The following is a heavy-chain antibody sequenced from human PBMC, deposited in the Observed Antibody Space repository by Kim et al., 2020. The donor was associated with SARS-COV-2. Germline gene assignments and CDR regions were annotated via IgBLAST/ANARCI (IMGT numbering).Heavy chain of an antibody. J-gene: IGHJ4*02. CDR3: AKDFAAAGTMWVDY. V-gene: IGHV3-9*01. CDR2: ISWNSGSI. CDR1: GFTFGDYA. Sequence: GGSLRLSCAASGFTFGDYAMHWVRQAPGKGLEWVSGISWNSGSIGYADSVKGRFTISRDNAKNSLYLQMNSLRAEDTALYYCAKDFAAAGTMWVDYWGQGTLVTVSS. D-gene: IGHD6-13*01.